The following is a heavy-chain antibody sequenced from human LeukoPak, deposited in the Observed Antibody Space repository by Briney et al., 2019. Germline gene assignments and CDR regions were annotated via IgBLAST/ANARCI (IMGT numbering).Heavy chain of an antibody. CDR3: ARANFPYCSSSTCLFDY. D-gene: IGHD2-2*01. V-gene: IGHV1-2*02. Sequence: ASVKVSCKASGYTFTDYYMHWVRQAPGQGFEWMGWFNPNDGDTNYAQKFQGRVTMTRDTSISTAHMEVSRLRSDDTAVYYCARANFPYCSSSTCLFDYWGQGTLVTVSS. CDR2: FNPNDGDT. J-gene: IGHJ4*02. CDR1: GYTFTDYY.